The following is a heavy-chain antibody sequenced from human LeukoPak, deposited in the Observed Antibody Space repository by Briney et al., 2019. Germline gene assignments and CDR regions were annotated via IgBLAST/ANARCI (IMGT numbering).Heavy chain of an antibody. CDR3: ARHNTAMVGYYFDY. V-gene: IGHV1-2*04. CDR1: GYTFTGYY. D-gene: IGHD5-18*01. CDR2: INPNSGGT. Sequence: ASVKVSCKASGYTFTGYYMHWVRQAPGQGLEWMGWINPNSGGTNYAQKFQGWVTMTRDTSISTAYMELSRLRSDDTAMYYCARHNTAMVGYYFDYWGQGTLVTVSS. J-gene: IGHJ4*02.